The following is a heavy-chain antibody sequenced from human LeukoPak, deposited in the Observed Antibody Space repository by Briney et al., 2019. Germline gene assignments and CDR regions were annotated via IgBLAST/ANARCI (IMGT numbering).Heavy chain of an antibody. CDR1: GFTFSSYS. CDR2: IDYGGSSI. V-gene: IGHV3-21*05. J-gene: IGHJ4*02. CDR3: ARDLWPAAMAAY. Sequence: KAGGSLRLSCAASGFTFSSYSMNWVRQAPGKGLEWVSDIDYGGSSIHYADSVKGRFTISRDNAKNSLFLQMNSLRVEDTAVYYCARDLWPAAMAAYWGQGTLVTVSS. D-gene: IGHD2-2*01.